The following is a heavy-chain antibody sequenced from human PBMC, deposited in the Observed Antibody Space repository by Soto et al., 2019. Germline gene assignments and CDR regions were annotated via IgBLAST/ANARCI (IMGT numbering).Heavy chain of an antibody. Sequence: GESLKISCKGSGYTFTSDWIAWVRQMPGKGLDYMGIIYPGDSDTRYSPSFQGQVTISADKSISTAYLQWSSLKASDTAMYYCARPRSSSRNYYGMDVWGHGTTVTV. CDR1: GYTFTSDW. D-gene: IGHD6-13*01. CDR2: IYPGDSDT. CDR3: ARPRSSSRNYYGMDV. J-gene: IGHJ6*02. V-gene: IGHV5-51*01.